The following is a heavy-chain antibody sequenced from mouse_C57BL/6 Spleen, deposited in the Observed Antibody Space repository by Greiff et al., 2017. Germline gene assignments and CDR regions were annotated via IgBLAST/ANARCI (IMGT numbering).Heavy chain of an antibody. J-gene: IGHJ3*01. CDR3: ARPSYDYDFAY. CDR1: GFTFSDYG. Sequence: EVKLMESGGGLVKPGGSLKLSCAASGFTFSDYGMHWVRQAPEKGLEWVAYISSGSSTIYYADTVKGRFTISRDNAKNTLFLQMTSLRSEDTAMYYCARPSYDYDFAYWGQGTLVTVSA. D-gene: IGHD2-4*01. V-gene: IGHV5-17*01. CDR2: ISSGSSTI.